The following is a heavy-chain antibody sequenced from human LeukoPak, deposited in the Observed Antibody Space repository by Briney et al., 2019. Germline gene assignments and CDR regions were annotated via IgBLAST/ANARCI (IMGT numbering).Heavy chain of an antibody. CDR3: VRLFYYDSSGPPS. CDR2: IYYSGST. D-gene: IGHD3-22*01. J-gene: IGHJ5*02. V-gene: IGHV4-39*01. Sequence: SETLSLTCSVLRDSIRSSNYYWGWIRQPQGKGLEWIGSIYYSGSTYYNPSLEGRGTMSIDTSNNQFSLKLTSATATDTAVYYCVRLFYYDSSGPPSWGQGTLVTVSS. CDR1: RDSIRSSNYY.